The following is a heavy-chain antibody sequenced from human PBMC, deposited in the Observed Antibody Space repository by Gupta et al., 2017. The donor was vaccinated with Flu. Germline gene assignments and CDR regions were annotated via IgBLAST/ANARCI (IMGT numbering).Heavy chain of an antibody. D-gene: IGHD3-16*01. J-gene: IGHJ5*02. CDR2: INPVGGGT. CDR3: AIQVHQGGEVAGGWLDP. V-gene: IGHV1-2*02. CDR1: GHLVPGYY. Sequence: QMQLVQSGAEVREPGASVKVSCDASGHLVPGYYVHWVRQAPGQGLEWMGWINPVGGGTSYAQKFQGRVTMTLDTSTSTAFMDLTRLKSDDTAVYYCAIQVHQGGEVAGGWLDPWGQGTLVTGSS.